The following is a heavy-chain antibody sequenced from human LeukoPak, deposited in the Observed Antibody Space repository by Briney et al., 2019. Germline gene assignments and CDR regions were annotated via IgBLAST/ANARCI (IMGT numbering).Heavy chain of an antibody. CDR1: GGSPSRYY. V-gene: IGHV4-59*12. CDR2: IYYSGGT. CDR3: AGNNGCGYYCDY. Sequence: SETLSLTCTVSGGSPSRYYWSWIRQPPGKGLEWIGYIYYSGGTNYNPSLTSRVTISIDTSKNQFSLKLSSVPAADKAIYYCAGNNGCGYYCDYWGQGTLVTVSS. J-gene: IGHJ4*02. D-gene: IGHD3-3*01.